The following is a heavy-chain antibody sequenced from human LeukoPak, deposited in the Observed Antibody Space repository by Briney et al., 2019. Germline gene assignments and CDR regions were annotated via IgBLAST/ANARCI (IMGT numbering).Heavy chain of an antibody. V-gene: IGHV3-11*06. Sequence: GGSLRLSCAASGFTFSDYYMSWIRQAPGKGLEWVSYISSSNSYTNYADSVKGRFTISRDNAKNSLYLQMNSLRAEDTAVYYCARVSIAAAGTDYWGQGTLVTVSS. CDR3: ARVSIAAAGTDY. CDR2: ISSSNSYT. J-gene: IGHJ4*02. CDR1: GFTFSDYY. D-gene: IGHD6-13*01.